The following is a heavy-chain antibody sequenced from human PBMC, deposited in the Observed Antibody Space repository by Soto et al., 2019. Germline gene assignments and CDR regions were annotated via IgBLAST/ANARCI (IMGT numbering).Heavy chain of an antibody. D-gene: IGHD3-10*01. CDR3: ARDSTAWFPYYGIDV. V-gene: IGHV4-59*01. Sequence: SETLSLTCTVSGGSIDYYYWTWMRHPPGKGLEWLGFISDRGTTSYNPSLRSRVTISVDTSKNQFPLRLNSVTAADTAVYYCARDSTAWFPYYGIDVWGQGTTVTVSS. CDR2: ISDRGTT. J-gene: IGHJ6*02. CDR1: GGSIDYYY.